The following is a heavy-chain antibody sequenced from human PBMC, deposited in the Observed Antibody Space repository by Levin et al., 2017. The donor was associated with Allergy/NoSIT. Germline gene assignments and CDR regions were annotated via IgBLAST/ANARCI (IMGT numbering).Heavy chain of an antibody. CDR1: GSSFTSYW. CDR2: IYPGDSDT. CDR3: ARRGTRDYYYYMDV. V-gene: IGHV5-51*01. D-gene: IGHD1-1*01. Sequence: GESLKISCQGSGSSFTSYWIGWVRQMPGKGLEWMGIIYPGDSDTRYSLSFQGQVTIPADKSISTAYLQWSSLKASDTAVYYCARRGTRDYYYYMDVWGKGTTVTVSS. J-gene: IGHJ6*03.